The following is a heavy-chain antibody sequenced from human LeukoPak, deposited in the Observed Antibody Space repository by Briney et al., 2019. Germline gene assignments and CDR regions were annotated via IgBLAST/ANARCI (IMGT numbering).Heavy chain of an antibody. CDR2: IKYEGSNK. CDR3: APQYIVATLCVY. V-gene: IGHV3-30*04. J-gene: IGHJ4*02. Sequence: GGSLRLSCAACGFTCRSYGIEWVRQAPGKGLEGGAGIKYEGSNKDYGDSGKGRFTMARDNSKNMLYLQMNSLRADDTAVYYRAPQYIVATLCVYWGQGTLVTVSS. CDR1: GFTCRSYG. D-gene: IGHD5-12*01.